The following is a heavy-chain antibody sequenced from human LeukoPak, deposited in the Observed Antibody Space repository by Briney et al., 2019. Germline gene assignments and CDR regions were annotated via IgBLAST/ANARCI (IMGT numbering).Heavy chain of an antibody. V-gene: IGHV4-59*01. CDR1: GGSISSYY. CDR2: IYYSGST. CDR3: ATHLKRGYSSGGGFDP. Sequence: SETLSLTCTVSGGSISSYYWSWIRQPPGKGLEWIGYIYYSGSTNYNPSLKSRVTISVDTSKNQFSLKLSSVTAADTAVCYCATHLKRGYSSGGGFDPWGQGTLVTVSS. D-gene: IGHD6-19*01. J-gene: IGHJ5*02.